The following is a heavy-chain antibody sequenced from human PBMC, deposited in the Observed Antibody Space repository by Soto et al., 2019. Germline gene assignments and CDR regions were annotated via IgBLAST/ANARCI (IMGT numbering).Heavy chain of an antibody. J-gene: IGHJ5*02. CDR1: GYTFTSYG. Sequence: VASVKVSCKASGYTFTSYGISWLRQAPGQGLEWMGWISAYNGNTNYAQKLQGRVTMTTDTSTSTAYMELRSLRSDDTAVYYCARVADYYDSSGYNHNWFDPWGQGTLVTVS. CDR3: ARVADYYDSSGYNHNWFDP. V-gene: IGHV1-18*04. D-gene: IGHD3-22*01. CDR2: ISAYNGNT.